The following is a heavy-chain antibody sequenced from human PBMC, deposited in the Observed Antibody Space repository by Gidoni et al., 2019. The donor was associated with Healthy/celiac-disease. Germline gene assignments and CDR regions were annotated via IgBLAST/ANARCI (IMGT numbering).Heavy chain of an antibody. Sequence: EVQLVESGGGLVKPGGSLRLSCAASGFTFSNAWMSWVRQAPGKGLEWVGRIKSKTDGGTTDYAAPVKGRFTISRDDSKNTLYLQMNSLKTEDTAVYYCTTGPAGSYTYYYYYYGMDVWGQGTTVTVSS. J-gene: IGHJ6*02. CDR3: TTGPAGSYTYYYYYYGMDV. CDR2: IKSKTDGGTT. CDR1: GFTFSNAW. D-gene: IGHD3-10*01. V-gene: IGHV3-15*01.